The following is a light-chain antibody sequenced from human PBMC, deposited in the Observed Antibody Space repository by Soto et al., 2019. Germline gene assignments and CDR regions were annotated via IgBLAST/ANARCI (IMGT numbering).Light chain of an antibody. V-gene: IGKV1-5*01. CDR2: DAS. CDR3: QQYDRYSYS. Sequence: DIQMTQSPSTLSASVGDRVTLTCRASQSISKWVAWYQQKPGKAPKILISDASSLESGVPSRFSGSRSGTEFTLTISSLQPDAVAKYYCQQYDRYSYSFGQGTKLDIK. CDR1: QSISKW. J-gene: IGKJ2*01.